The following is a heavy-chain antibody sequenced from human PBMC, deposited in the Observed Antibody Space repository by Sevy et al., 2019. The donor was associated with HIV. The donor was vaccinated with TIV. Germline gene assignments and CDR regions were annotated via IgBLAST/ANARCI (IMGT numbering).Heavy chain of an antibody. CDR3: ARRGRSSSLSHFDY. Sequence: GGSLRLSCAASGLTFSDYYMNWVRQAPGKGLEWVSYISSSGITIYYADSVKGRFTISRDNAKNSLYLQMNSLRAEDTAVYYCARRGRSSSLSHFDYWGQGTLVTVSS. D-gene: IGHD6-6*01. J-gene: IGHJ4*02. V-gene: IGHV3-11*01. CDR2: ISSSGITI. CDR1: GLTFSDYY.